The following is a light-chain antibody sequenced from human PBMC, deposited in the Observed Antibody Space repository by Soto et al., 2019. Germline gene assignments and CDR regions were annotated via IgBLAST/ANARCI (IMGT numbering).Light chain of an antibody. V-gene: IGKV3-15*01. CDR1: QSVGSS. CDR3: QQYNNWPRT. Sequence: EIGMTQSPATLSVSPGERATLSCRASQSVGSSLAWYQHKRGQAPRLLIFGASTRATGIPDRFSGSGSATEFTLTISSLQYEDFAVYYCQQYNNWPRTFGQGTKVEIK. CDR2: GAS. J-gene: IGKJ1*01.